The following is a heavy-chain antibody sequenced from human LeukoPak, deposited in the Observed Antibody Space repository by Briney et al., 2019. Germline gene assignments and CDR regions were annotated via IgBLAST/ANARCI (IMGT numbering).Heavy chain of an antibody. CDR1: GYTFTGYY. J-gene: IGHJ6*02. D-gene: IGHD4-17*01. CDR2: INPNSGGT. CDR3: ARDLTVTTIGYV. V-gene: IGHV1-2*02. Sequence: ASVKVSCKASGYTFTGYYMHWVRQAPGQGLEWMGWINPNSGGTNYAQKFQGRVTMTRDTSISTAYMELSRLRSDDTAVYYCARDLTVTTIGYVWGQGTTVTVSS.